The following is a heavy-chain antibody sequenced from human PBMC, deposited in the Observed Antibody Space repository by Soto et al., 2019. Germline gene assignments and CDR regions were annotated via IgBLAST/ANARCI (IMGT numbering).Heavy chain of an antibody. CDR2: IYYSGST. Sequence: SETLSLTCTVSGGSVSSGSYYWSWIRQPPGKGLEWIGYIYYSGSTNYNPSLKSRVTISVDTSKNQFSLKLSSVAAADTAVYYSARTVAGWFDPWGQGTLVPVSS. V-gene: IGHV4-61*01. CDR3: ARTVAGWFDP. D-gene: IGHD6-19*01. J-gene: IGHJ5*02. CDR1: GGSVSSGSYY.